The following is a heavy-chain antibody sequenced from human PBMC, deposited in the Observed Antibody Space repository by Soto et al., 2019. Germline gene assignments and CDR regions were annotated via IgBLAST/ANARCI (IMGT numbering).Heavy chain of an antibody. CDR1: GGSISSGGYS. D-gene: IGHD4-17*01. CDR2: IYHSGST. CDR3: ARADFNYGDPAFDY. V-gene: IGHV4-30-2*01. Sequence: PSETLSLTCGVCGGSISSGGYSCSWIRQPPGKGLEWIGYIYHSGSTYYNPSLKSRVTISVDRSKNQFSLKLSSVTAADTAVYYCARADFNYGDPAFDYWGQGTLVTVSS. J-gene: IGHJ4*02.